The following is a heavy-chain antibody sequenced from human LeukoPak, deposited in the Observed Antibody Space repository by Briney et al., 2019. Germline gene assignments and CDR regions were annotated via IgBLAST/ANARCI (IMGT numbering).Heavy chain of an antibody. Sequence: SETLSLTCTVSGGSISSGDYYWSWIRQPPGKGLEWIGYIYYSGSTYHKPSLKSRVTMSQDTSQSQFSLNLNSVTAADTAVYYCARSGYVDLGDAFDIWGQGTMVTVSS. CDR1: GGSISSGDYY. J-gene: IGHJ3*02. CDR3: ARSGYVDLGDAFDI. CDR2: IYYSGST. D-gene: IGHD5-12*01. V-gene: IGHV4-30-4*01.